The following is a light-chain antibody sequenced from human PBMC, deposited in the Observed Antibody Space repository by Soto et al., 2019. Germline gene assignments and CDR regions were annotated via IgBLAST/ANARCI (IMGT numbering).Light chain of an antibody. Sequence: EIVLTQSPGTLSLSPGERATLSCRASQSISSSYLAWYQQKPGQAPRLLIYGVSSRAIGIPDRFSGSGSGTDFTLTISRLEPEDFAVYYSQQYDPYTWTFGQGTKV. J-gene: IGKJ1*01. CDR2: GVS. CDR1: QSISSSY. V-gene: IGKV3-20*01. CDR3: QQYDPYTWT.